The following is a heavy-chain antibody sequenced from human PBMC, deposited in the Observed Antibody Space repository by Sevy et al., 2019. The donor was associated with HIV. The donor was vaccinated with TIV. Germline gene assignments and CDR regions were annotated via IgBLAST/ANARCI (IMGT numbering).Heavy chain of an antibody. D-gene: IGHD6-19*01. CDR2: IWYVATNQ. CDR3: ARESTAVSGIGYYFNY. Sequence: GGSLRLSCGASGFSFSGYGMHWVRQAPGKGLEWVAVIWYVATNQEYAASLKARFTISRDNSKNTLYLQMSSLRAEDTAIYYCARESTAVSGIGYYFNYWGQGTLVTVSS. CDR1: GFSFSGYG. J-gene: IGHJ4*02. V-gene: IGHV3-33*01.